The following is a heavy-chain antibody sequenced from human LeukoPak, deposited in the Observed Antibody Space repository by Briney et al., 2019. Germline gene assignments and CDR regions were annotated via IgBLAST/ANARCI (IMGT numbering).Heavy chain of an antibody. J-gene: IGHJ5*02. D-gene: IGHD3-10*01. CDR3: ARSHPGLYNWFDP. CDR2: IYYSGST. CDR1: GGSISSSSYY. V-gene: IGHV4-39*01. Sequence: ASETLSLTCTVSGGSISSSSYYWGWIRQPPGKGLEWIGGIYYSGSTYYNPSLKSRVTISVDTSKNQFSLKLSSVTAADTAVYYCARSHPGLYNWFDPWGQGTLVTVSS.